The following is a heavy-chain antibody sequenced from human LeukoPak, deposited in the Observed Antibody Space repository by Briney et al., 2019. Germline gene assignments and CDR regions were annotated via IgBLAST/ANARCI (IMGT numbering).Heavy chain of an antibody. J-gene: IGHJ4*02. D-gene: IGHD3-22*01. CDR2: IYHSGKT. CDR1: GYSISSGYY. V-gene: IGHV4-38-2*02. Sequence: SETLSLTCTVSGYSISSGYYWGWIRQTPGKGLEWIGSIYHSGKTYYNPSLKSRVTISIDTSKNQFSLKLGSVTAADTAVYYCARVTGYMIEDYFDYWGQGTLVTVSS. CDR3: ARVTGYMIEDYFDY.